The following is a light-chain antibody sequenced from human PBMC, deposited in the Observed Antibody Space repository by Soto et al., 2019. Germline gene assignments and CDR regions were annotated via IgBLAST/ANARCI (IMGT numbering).Light chain of an antibody. CDR1: SSNIGSNT. J-gene: IGLJ1*01. CDR2: SNN. V-gene: IGLV1-44*01. Sequence: QSVLPQPPSASGTPGQRVTISCYESSSNIGSNTVNWYQQLPGTAPKLLIYSNNQRPSGVPDRFSGSKSGTSASLAISGLQSEDEADYYCAAWDYSLKMVFGTGTKVTVL. CDR3: AAWDYSLKMV.